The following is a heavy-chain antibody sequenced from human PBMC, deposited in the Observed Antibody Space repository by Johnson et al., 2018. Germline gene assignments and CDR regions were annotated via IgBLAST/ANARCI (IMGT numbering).Heavy chain of an antibody. V-gene: IGHV3-23*04. D-gene: IGHD1-26*01. J-gene: IGHJ6*03. Sequence: VQLVESGGTVVQPGESLRLSCVASGFTFSDYAMNWVRQAPGRGLEWVSGIRGSGGVSDYADSVKARFTISRDNSKNTLYLQMNSLRAEDTAVYYCAKVGEYSGIYPYYYHNYMDVWGKGTAVTVSS. CDR3: AKVGEYSGIYPYYYHNYMDV. CDR2: IRGSGGVS. CDR1: GFTFSDYA.